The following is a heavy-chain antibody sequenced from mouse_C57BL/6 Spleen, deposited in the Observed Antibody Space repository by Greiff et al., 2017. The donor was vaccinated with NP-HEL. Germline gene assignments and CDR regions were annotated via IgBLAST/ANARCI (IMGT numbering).Heavy chain of an antibody. V-gene: IGHV7-3*01. D-gene: IGHD2-4*01. J-gene: IGHJ1*03. CDR2: IRNKANGYTT. CDR3: ARDYHYWYFDV. CDR1: GFTFTDYY. Sequence: EVQLVESGGGLVQPGGSLSLSCAASGFTFTDYYMSWVRQPPGKALEWLGFIRNKANGYTTEYSASVKGRFTISRDNSQSILYLQMNALRAEDSATYYCARDYHYWYFDVWGTGTTVTVSS.